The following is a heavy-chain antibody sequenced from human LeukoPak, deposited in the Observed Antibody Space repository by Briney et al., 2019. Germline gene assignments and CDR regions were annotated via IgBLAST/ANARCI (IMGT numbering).Heavy chain of an antibody. V-gene: IGHV3-30*18. CDR3: AKERGNYDILTGYYKVPRGGYFDY. J-gene: IGHJ4*02. D-gene: IGHD3-9*01. CDR1: GFTFSSYG. Sequence: GGSLRLSCAASGFTFSSYGMHWVRQAPGKGLEWVAVISYDGSNKYYADSVKGRFTISRDNSKNTLYLQMNSLRAEDTAVYYCAKERGNYDILTGYYKVPRGGYFDYWGQGTLVTVSS. CDR2: ISYDGSNK.